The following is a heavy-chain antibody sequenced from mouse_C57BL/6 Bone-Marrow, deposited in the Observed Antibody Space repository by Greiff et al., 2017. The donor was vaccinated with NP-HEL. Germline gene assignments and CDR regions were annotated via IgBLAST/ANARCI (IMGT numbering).Heavy chain of an antibody. CDR3: SRDRVGGYSFDY. CDR1: GFTFSSYA. Sequence: EVHLVESGGGLVKPGGSLKLSCAASGFTFSSYAMSWVRQTPEKRLEWVATISDGGSYTYYPDNVKGRFTISRDNAKNNPYLQMSHLKSEDTAMYYCSRDRVGGYSFDYWGQGTTLTVSS. J-gene: IGHJ2*01. D-gene: IGHD1-1*02. CDR2: ISDGGSYT. V-gene: IGHV5-4*01.